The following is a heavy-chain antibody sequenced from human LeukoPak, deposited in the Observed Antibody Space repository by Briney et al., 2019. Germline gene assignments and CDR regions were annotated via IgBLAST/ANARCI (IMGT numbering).Heavy chain of an antibody. CDR3: ARLGSYHDF. V-gene: IGHV4-4*09. J-gene: IGHJ4*02. CDR1: GASISNYY. D-gene: IGHD1-26*01. CDR2: IHSSGGS. Sequence: PSETLSLTCTVSGASISNYYWSWIRQTPEKVLEWMGHIHSSGGSSYYPSLESRLTLSIDTSRNQLSLKLPSVTAADTAVYFCARLGSYHDFWGQGALVTVSS.